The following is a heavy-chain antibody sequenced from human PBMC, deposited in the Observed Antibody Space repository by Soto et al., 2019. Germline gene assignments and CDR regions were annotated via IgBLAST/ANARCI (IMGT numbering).Heavy chain of an antibody. D-gene: IGHD2-8*01. CDR1: GGSLSSSSYY. J-gene: IGHJ4*02. CDR3: ARHKPGYCTNGVCSDFDY. Sequence: SETLSLTCTVSGGSLSSSSYYWVWIRQPPGKGLEWIGSIYYSGSTYYNPSLRSRVTISVDTSKNQFSLKLSSVTAADTAVYYCARHKPGYCTNGVCSDFDYWGQGTLVTVS. CDR2: IYYSGST. V-gene: IGHV4-39*01.